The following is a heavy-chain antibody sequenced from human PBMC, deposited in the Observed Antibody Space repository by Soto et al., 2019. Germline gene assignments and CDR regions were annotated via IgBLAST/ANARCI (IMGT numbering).Heavy chain of an antibody. CDR2: MNPNSGNT. J-gene: IGHJ4*02. V-gene: IGHV1-8*01. Sequence: GASVKVSCKASGYTFTSYDINWVRQATGQGLEWMGWMNPNSGNTGYAQKFQGRVTMTRNTSISTAYMELSSLRSEDTAVYYCARSHDYGGNSEPPYYFDYWGQGTLVTVSS. D-gene: IGHD4-17*01. CDR1: GYTFTSYD. CDR3: ARSHDYGGNSEPPYYFDY.